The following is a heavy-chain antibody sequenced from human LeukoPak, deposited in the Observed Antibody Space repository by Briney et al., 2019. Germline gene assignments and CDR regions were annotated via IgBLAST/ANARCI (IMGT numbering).Heavy chain of an antibody. J-gene: IGHJ3*02. CDR1: GFTFSTYN. CDR3: ARDATYYDFWSGLPGLRQVGAFDI. D-gene: IGHD3-3*01. V-gene: IGHV3-48*01. Sequence: PGGSLRLSCAASGFTFSTYNMNWVRQAPGKGLEWVSYISSNSDTIYYADSVKGRFTISRDNAKNSLYLQMNSLRAEDTAVYYCARDATYYDFWSGLPGLRQVGAFDIWGQGTMVTVSS. CDR2: ISSNSDTI.